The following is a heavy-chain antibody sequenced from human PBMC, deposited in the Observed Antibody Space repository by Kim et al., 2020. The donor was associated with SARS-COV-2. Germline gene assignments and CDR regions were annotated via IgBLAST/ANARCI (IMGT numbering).Heavy chain of an antibody. Sequence: GGSLRISCAASGFTFDDYGMSWVRQAPGKGLEWVSGINWNGGRTGYADSVKGRFTISRDNAKNSLYLQMNSLRAEDTALYHCARGGAAAPLTLRYYYYYMDVWGKGTTVTVSS. V-gene: IGHV3-20*01. CDR3: ARGGAAAPLTLRYYYYYMDV. CDR1: GFTFDDYG. D-gene: IGHD6-13*01. CDR2: INWNGGRT. J-gene: IGHJ6*03.